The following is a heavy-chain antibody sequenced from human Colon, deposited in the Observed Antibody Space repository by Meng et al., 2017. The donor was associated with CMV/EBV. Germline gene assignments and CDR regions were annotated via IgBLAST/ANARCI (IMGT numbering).Heavy chain of an antibody. V-gene: IGHV1-18*01. CDR2: ISAYNGNT. J-gene: IGHJ5*02. CDR1: GYTFTSYG. CDR3: ARGVVVVPAANNWFDP. D-gene: IGHD2-2*01. Sequence: ASVKVSCKASGYTFTSYGISWVRQAPGQGLEWMGWISAYNGNTNYVQKLQGRVTMTTDTSTSTAYMELRSLRSDDTAVYYCARGVVVVPAANNWFDPWGQGTLVTVSS.